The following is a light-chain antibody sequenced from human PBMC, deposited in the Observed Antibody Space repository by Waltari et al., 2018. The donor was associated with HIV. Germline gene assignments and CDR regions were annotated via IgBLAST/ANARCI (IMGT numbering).Light chain of an antibody. CDR2: DDS. CDR1: VLGSRS. CDR3: QVWDSSSNHVL. V-gene: IGLV3-21*02. Sequence: SHVLTQPPSVSVAPGQTASITCGGGVLGSRSVHWYQQRPGQAPVLVVYDDSDRPSGIPERFSGSNSGGTATLTISRVDAGDEADYYCQVWDSSSNHVLFGGGTKLTVL. J-gene: IGLJ2*01.